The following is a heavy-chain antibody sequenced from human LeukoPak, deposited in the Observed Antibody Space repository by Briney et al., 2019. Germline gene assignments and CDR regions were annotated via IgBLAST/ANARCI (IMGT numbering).Heavy chain of an antibody. CDR1: GGSITTIPYN. CDR3: ARHPTDYPNWFDS. Sequence: PSETLSLTCTVSGGSITTIPYNWGWVRQPPGKGLEWIGTISYVGTTYYEPSLKSRVTMSIDTSKNQFSLNLNSATAADTAVYYCARHPTDYPNWFDSWGQGNLVIVSS. J-gene: IGHJ5*01. V-gene: IGHV4-39*01. CDR2: ISYVGTT. D-gene: IGHD3-16*01.